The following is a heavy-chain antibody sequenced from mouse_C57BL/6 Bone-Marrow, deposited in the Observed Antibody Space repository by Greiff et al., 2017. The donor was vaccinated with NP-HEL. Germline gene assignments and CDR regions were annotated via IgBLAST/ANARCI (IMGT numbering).Heavy chain of an antibody. CDR1: GFTFSDYG. CDR3: ARNYGIYWYFDV. D-gene: IGHD2-1*01. Sequence: EVMLVESGGGLVKPGGSLKLSCAASGFTFSDYGMHWVRQAPEKGLEWVAYISSGSSTIYYADTVKGRFTISRDNAKNTLFLQMTSLRSEDTAMFYCARNYGIYWYFDVWGTGTTVTVSS. V-gene: IGHV5-17*01. J-gene: IGHJ1*03. CDR2: ISSGSSTI.